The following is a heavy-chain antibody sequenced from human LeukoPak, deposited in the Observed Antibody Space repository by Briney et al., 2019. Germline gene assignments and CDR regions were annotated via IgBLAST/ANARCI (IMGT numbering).Heavy chain of an antibody. Sequence: ASVKVSCKASGGTFSSYAISWVRQAPGQGLEWMGWINAGNGNTKYSQKFQGRVTITRDTSASTAYMELSSLRSEDTAVYYCARRVTALDYWGQGTLVTVSS. CDR2: INAGNGNT. D-gene: IGHD4-23*01. CDR1: GGTFSSYA. J-gene: IGHJ4*02. CDR3: ARRVTALDY. V-gene: IGHV1-3*01.